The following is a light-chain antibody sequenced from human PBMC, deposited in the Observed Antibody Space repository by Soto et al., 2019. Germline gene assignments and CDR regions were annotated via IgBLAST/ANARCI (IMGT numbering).Light chain of an antibody. CDR1: QDISRY. Sequence: DIQVTQSPSSLSASVGDRVTITCQASQDISRYLDWYQQKPGQAPKVLIYGASNLIRGVSSRFSGSGSGTHFTFTITSLQPEDFATYYCQQYHAPPYTFGQGTKLDIK. CDR2: GAS. V-gene: IGKV1-33*01. J-gene: IGKJ2*01. CDR3: QQYHAPPYT.